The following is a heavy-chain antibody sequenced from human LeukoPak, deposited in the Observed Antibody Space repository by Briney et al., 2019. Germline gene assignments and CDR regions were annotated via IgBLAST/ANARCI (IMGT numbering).Heavy chain of an antibody. CDR3: AKLGKWLTLGYSEQ. D-gene: IGHD6-19*01. CDR2: VSGDGDDT. CDR1: GFMFNSFA. V-gene: IGHV3-23*01. Sequence: GGSLRLSCAASGFMFNSFAMSWVRKAPGKGREWVAIVSGDGDDTYYAESVKGRFTISRDNSKKTLHLQLSSLRAEDTAVYYCAKLGKWLTLGYSEQWGQGTLVTVSS. J-gene: IGHJ1*01.